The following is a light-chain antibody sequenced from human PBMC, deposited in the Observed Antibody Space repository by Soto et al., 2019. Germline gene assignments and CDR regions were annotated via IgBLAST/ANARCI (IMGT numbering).Light chain of an antibody. CDR1: QSVSYSSNNKNY. V-gene: IGKV4-1*01. CDR3: QQYYSIPWT. J-gene: IGKJ1*01. Sequence: DIVMTQSPDSLAVSLGERATFNCKSSQSVSYSSNNKNYLAWYQHKPGQPPKLLIYWASTREFGVPDRFSGSGSGTDFTLTISSLQAEDVAVYYCQQYYSIPWTFGQGTKVEIK. CDR2: WAS.